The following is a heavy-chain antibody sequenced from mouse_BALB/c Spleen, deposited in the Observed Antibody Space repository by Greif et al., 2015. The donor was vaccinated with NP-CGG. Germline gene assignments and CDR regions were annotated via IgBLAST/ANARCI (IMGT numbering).Heavy chain of an antibody. CDR3: ERSRDSLKNYCDD. CDR2: IYAGDGDS. Sequence: VLLVESGPELVKPGASVKISCKASGYAFNSSWMNWVKQRPGQGLEWIERIYAGDGDSNYNGKFKGMATLTADKSSSTACMQLSRLSTVYFAVDFCERSRDSLKNYCDDCGQGTTLTASS. V-gene: IGHV1-82*01. J-gene: IGHJ2*01. D-gene: IGHD6-2*01. CDR1: GYAFNSSW.